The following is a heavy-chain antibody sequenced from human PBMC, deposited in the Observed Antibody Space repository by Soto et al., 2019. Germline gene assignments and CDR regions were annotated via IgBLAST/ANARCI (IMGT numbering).Heavy chain of an antibody. CDR3: ARGERRGPSPTPDY. CDR1: GGTFSSYT. Sequence: QVQLVQSGAEVKKPGSSVKVSCKASGGTFSSYTISWVRQAPGQGLEWMGRIIPILGIANYAQKFQGRVTIAADKSTSTAYMELSSLRSEDTAVYDCARGERRGPSPTPDYWGQGTLVTVSS. CDR2: IIPILGIA. D-gene: IGHD1-1*01. J-gene: IGHJ4*02. V-gene: IGHV1-69*02.